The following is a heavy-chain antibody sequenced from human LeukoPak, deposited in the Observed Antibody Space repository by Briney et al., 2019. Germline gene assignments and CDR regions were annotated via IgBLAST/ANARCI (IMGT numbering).Heavy chain of an antibody. CDR2: ISSSSSYI. Sequence: PGGSLRLSCEASRFTFSSYSMNWVRQAPGKGLEWVSSISSSSSYIYYADSVKGRFTISRDNAKNSLYLQMNSLRAEDTAVYYCARAHYDSSGYSYWGQGTLVTVSS. CDR3: ARAHYDSSGYSY. J-gene: IGHJ4*02. V-gene: IGHV3-21*01. CDR1: RFTFSSYS. D-gene: IGHD3-22*01.